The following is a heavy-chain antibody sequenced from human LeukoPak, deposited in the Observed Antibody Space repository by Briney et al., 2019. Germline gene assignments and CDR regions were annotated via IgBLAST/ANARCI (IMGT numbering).Heavy chain of an antibody. CDR3: ARSGYYHYYGLDV. D-gene: IGHD6-13*01. CDR2: IGTADDT. J-gene: IGHJ6*02. V-gene: IGHV3-13*01. Sequence: PGGSLRLSCVASGFTFRSYDLHWVRQTTGKGLEWVSAIGTADDTFYPDSVKGRFTISRDDAKNSLYLQMSNLRVGDTAVYYCARSGYYHYYGLDVWDQGTTVTVSS. CDR1: GFTFRSYD.